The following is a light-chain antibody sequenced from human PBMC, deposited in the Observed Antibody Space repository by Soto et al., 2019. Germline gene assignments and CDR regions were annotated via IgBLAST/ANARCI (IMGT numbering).Light chain of an antibody. Sequence: QSVLTQPASMSGSLGQSITISCTGTSSDVGSYNYVSWYQHHPGKALKVLIYDVNHRPSGVSNRFSGSKSGSTASLTISGLQAEDEADYFCCSYTSSSAVIFGGGTKVTVL. CDR1: SSDVGSYNY. V-gene: IGLV2-14*03. J-gene: IGLJ2*01. CDR2: DVN. CDR3: CSYTSSSAVI.